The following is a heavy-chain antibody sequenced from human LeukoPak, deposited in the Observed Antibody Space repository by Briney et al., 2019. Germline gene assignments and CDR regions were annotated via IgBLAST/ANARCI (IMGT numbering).Heavy chain of an antibody. D-gene: IGHD6-13*01. CDR1: GGSISNYY. CDR2: IYYSGTT. V-gene: IGHV4-59*01. Sequence: SETLSLTCTVSGGSISNYYWSWIRQPPGKGLEWIGYIYYSGTTNYNPSLKSRVTISVDTSKNQFSLKLNSVTAAGTAVYYCARGVYIAAAQYGYWGQGTLVTVSS. CDR3: ARGVYIAAAQYGY. J-gene: IGHJ4*02.